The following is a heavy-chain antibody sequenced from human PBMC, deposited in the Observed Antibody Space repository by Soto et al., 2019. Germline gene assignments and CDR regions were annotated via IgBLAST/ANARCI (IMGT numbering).Heavy chain of an antibody. CDR1: GFTITSYG. J-gene: IGHJ4*02. Sequence: VSAKVSCKASGFTITSYGFNWVRQAPGQGLEWVGWISANNGDTNYAKSFQGRVTMTTDTSTTTAYMDLRALRSDDTAVYFCARTPPRVTAAGLDYWGQGTLVSVSS. CDR2: ISANNGDT. CDR3: ARTPPRVTAAGLDY. V-gene: IGHV1-18*01. D-gene: IGHD6-13*01.